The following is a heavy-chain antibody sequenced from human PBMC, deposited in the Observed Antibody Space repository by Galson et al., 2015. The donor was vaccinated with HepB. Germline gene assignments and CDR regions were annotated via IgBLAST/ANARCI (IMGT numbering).Heavy chain of an antibody. CDR2: INPNSGGT. CDR3: ARAGQGYCSSTSCSLSGF. Sequence: SVKVSCKASGSTFTGYYMHWVRQAPGQGLEWMGWINPNSGGTNYAQKFQGRVTMTRDTSISTAYMELSRLRSDDTAVYYCARAGQGYCSSTSCSLSGFWGQGTLVTVSS. J-gene: IGHJ4*02. CDR1: GSTFTGYY. V-gene: IGHV1-2*02. D-gene: IGHD2-2*01.